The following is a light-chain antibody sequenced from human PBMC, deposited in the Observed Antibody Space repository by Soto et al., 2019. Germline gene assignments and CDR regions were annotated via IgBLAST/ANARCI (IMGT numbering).Light chain of an antibody. Sequence: QSVLTQPPSASGTPGQRVTISCSGSSSNIGSNTVNWYQQLPGTAPKLLIYSNNQRPSGVPDRFSGSKSGTSASLAIIWLQSDDEADYYCAAWDDSLNGLYVFGTGTKVTV. CDR2: SNN. CDR3: AAWDDSLNGLYV. CDR1: SSNIGSNT. V-gene: IGLV1-44*01. J-gene: IGLJ1*01.